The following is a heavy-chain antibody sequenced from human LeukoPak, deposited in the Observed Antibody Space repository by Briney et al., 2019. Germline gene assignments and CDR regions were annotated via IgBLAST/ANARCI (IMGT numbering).Heavy chain of an antibody. CDR3: ARHAGDIVVVVAATLWFDP. Sequence: SETLSLTCTVSGGSISDYYWSWIRQPAGQGLEWIGRIYSSGNTYYNPSLKSRVTISVDTSKNQFSLKLSSVTAADTAVYYCARHAGDIVVVVAATLWFDPWGQGTLVTVSS. D-gene: IGHD2-15*01. V-gene: IGHV4-59*05. CDR2: IYSSGNT. J-gene: IGHJ5*02. CDR1: GGSISDYY.